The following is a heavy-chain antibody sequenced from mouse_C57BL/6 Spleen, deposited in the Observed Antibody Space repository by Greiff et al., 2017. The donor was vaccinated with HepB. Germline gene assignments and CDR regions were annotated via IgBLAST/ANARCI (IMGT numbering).Heavy chain of an antibody. D-gene: IGHD2-3*01. J-gene: IGHJ2*01. CDR1: GFTFSSYA. V-gene: IGHV5-4*01. CDR3: ARAWLLLYFDY. CDR2: ISDGGSYT. Sequence: EVQRVESGGGLVKPGGSLKLSCAASGFTFSSYAMSWVRQTPEKRLEWVATISDGGSYTYYPDNVKGRFTISRDNAKNNLYLQMSHLKSEDTAMYYCARAWLLLYFDYWGQGTTLTVSS.